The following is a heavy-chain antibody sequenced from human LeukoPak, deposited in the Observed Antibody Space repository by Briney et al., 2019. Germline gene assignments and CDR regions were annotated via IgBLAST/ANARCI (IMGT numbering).Heavy chain of an antibody. CDR1: GYSISSGYY. V-gene: IGHV4-38-2*02. Sequence: SETLSLTCTVSGYSISSGYYWGWIRQPPGKGLEWIGSIYHSGSTYYNPSLKSRVTISVDTSKNQFSLKLSSVTAADTAVYYCARGENDYVWGSYRLEAFDIWGQGTTVTVSS. D-gene: IGHD3-16*02. CDR3: ARGENDYVWGSYRLEAFDI. CDR2: IYHSGST. J-gene: IGHJ3*02.